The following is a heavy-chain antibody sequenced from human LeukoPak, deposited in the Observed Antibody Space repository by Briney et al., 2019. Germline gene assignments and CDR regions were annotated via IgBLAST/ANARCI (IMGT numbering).Heavy chain of an antibody. J-gene: IGHJ3*02. CDR1: GFTFSSYG. D-gene: IGHD3-3*01. CDR2: IRYDGSNK. Sequence: GGSLRRSCAASGFTFSSYGMHWVRQAPGNGLEWVAFIRYDGSNKYYADSVKGRFTISRDNSKNTLYLQMNSLRAEDTAVYYCANGGPYYDFWSGYYTKNAFDIWGQGTMVTVSS. V-gene: IGHV3-30*02. CDR3: ANGGPYYDFWSGYYTKNAFDI.